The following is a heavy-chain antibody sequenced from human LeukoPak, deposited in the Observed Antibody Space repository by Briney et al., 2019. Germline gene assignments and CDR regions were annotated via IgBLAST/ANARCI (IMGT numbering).Heavy chain of an antibody. D-gene: IGHD3-16*01. CDR2: IYHSGST. CDR3: ARHSLGAFDY. J-gene: IGHJ4*02. V-gene: IGHV4-59*08. CDR1: GGSISSYY. Sequence: LETLSLTCTVSGGSISSYYWSWIRQPPGKGLEWIGYIYHSGSTNYNPSLKSRVTISVDTSKNQFSLKLSSVTAADTAVYYCARHSLGAFDYWGQGTLVTVSS.